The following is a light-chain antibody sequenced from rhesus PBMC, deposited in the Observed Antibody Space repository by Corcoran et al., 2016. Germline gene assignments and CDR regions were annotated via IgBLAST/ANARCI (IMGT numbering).Light chain of an antibody. CDR3: QQFYTTPLT. J-gene: IGKJ4*01. Sequence: DIVMTQSPDSLAVSLGERVTINCKSSQTLLYSSNNKNFLAWYQQKPGQSPKLLIYWASTRESGVPNGFSGSGSGTDVTLTISGLQAEDVAVYYCQQFYTTPLTFGGGTKVELK. CDR1: QTLLYSSNNKNF. V-gene: IGKV4-1*01. CDR2: WAS.